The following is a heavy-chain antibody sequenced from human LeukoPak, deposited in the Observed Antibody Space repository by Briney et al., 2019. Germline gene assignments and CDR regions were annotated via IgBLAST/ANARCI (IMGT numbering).Heavy chain of an antibody. CDR3: AKDLDLWLRNDAFDI. J-gene: IGHJ3*02. Sequence: GGSLRLSCAASGFTFSSYGMHWVRQAPGKGLEWVAFIRYDGSNKYYADSVKGRFTISRDNSKNTLYLQMNSLRVEDTAVYYCAKDLDLWLRNDAFDIWGQGTMVTVSS. CDR1: GFTFSSYG. V-gene: IGHV3-30*02. D-gene: IGHD5-12*01. CDR2: IRYDGSNK.